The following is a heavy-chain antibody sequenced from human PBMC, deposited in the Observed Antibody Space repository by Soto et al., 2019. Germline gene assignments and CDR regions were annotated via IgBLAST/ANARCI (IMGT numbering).Heavy chain of an antibody. D-gene: IGHD4-17*01. CDR3: ASDGLRQYAFDI. Sequence: EVQLVESGGGLVQPGGSLRLSCAASGFTFSSYAMHWVRQAPGKGLEYVSAFSSNGGSTYYANSVKGRFTISRDISKNTLYLQMGSLRAEDMAVYYFASDGLRQYAFDIWGQETIVTVSS. V-gene: IGHV3-64*01. CDR2: FSSNGGST. CDR1: GFTFSSYA. J-gene: IGHJ3*02.